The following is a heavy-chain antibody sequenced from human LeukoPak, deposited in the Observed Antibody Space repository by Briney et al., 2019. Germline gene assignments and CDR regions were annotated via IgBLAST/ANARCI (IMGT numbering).Heavy chain of an antibody. CDR2: INHSGST. J-gene: IGHJ3*02. CDR3: ARGDFGGQQLVLDAFDI. Sequence: SETLSLTCTVSGGSIGSSSYYWGWIRQPPGKGLEWIGEINHSGSTNYNPSLKSRVTISVDTSKKQFSLKLSSVTAADTAVYYCARGDFGGQQLVLDAFDIWGQGTMVTVSS. CDR1: GGSIGSSSYY. V-gene: IGHV4-39*07. D-gene: IGHD6-13*01.